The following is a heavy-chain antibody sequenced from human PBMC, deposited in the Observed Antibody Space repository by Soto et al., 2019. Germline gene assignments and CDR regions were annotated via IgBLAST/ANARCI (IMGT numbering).Heavy chain of an antibody. J-gene: IGHJ6*02. CDR2: IYYSGST. Sequence: SETLSLTCTVSGGSVSSGDYYWSWIRQPPGKGLEWIGNIYYSGSTNYNPSLQSRVTISVDTSKNQFSLKLSSVTAADTGIYYCARARITMVREVIKYNMDVWGQGTTVTVSS. CDR1: GGSVSSGDYY. CDR3: ARARITMVREVIKYNMDV. D-gene: IGHD3-10*01. V-gene: IGHV4-61*08.